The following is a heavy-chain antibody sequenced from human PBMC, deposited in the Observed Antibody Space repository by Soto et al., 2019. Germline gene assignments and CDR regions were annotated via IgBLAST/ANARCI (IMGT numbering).Heavy chain of an antibody. Sequence: SETLSLTCTVSGGSISSYYWSWIRQPPGKGLEWIGYIYYSGSTNYNPSLKSRVTISVDTSKNQFSLKLSSVTAADTAVYYCARDSGYSSSWIPYYYGMDVWGKGTTVTVSS. J-gene: IGHJ6*04. CDR2: IYYSGST. CDR1: GGSISSYY. CDR3: ARDSGYSSSWIPYYYGMDV. V-gene: IGHV4-59*01. D-gene: IGHD6-13*01.